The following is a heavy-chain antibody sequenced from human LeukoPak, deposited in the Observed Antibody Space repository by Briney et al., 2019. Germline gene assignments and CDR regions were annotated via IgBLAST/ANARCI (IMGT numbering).Heavy chain of an antibody. J-gene: IGHJ6*03. CDR1: GGSITNYY. D-gene: IGHD5-18*01. V-gene: IGHV4-59*07. Sequence: SDTLSLTCTVSGGSITNYYWNWIRQPPGKGLEWIGFIYSSGTTNYNPSLKSRLTISLDTSKNQFSLKLTSMTAADTAVYYCTSPGSGYSYGYSPYYYYYMDVWGKGTTVTVSS. CDR2: IYSSGTT. CDR3: TSPGSGYSYGYSPYYYYYMDV.